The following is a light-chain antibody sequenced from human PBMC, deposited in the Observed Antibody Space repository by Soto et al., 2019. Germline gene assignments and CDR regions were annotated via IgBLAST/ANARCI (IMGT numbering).Light chain of an antibody. CDR2: KAS. Sequence: DIQMTQSPSTLSASVGDRVTITCRASQSISSWLAWYQQKPGKAPKLLIYKASSLESGVPSRFSGSGSGTAYTLTISSLHPDDVAAYYCEQYNCYPLTFGGGTKVEIK. V-gene: IGKV1-5*03. J-gene: IGKJ4*01. CDR3: EQYNCYPLT. CDR1: QSISSW.